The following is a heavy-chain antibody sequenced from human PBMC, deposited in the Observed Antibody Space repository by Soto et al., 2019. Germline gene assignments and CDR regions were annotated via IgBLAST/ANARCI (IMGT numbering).Heavy chain of an antibody. D-gene: IGHD2-21*02. J-gene: IGHJ6*02. V-gene: IGHV1-18*01. CDR2: ISGYNGKT. CDR3: EREGDVHYDYYGMDV. Sequence: QVQLVQSGGEVRKPGASVPVSCKASGYTFTSYGIRWGRQAPGQGLEWMGWISGYNGKTNYAQKVQDRVTMTTDTSTSTVYLELRGLRFDDTAVYYCEREGDVHYDYYGMDVWGQGTTVTVSS. CDR1: GYTFTSYG.